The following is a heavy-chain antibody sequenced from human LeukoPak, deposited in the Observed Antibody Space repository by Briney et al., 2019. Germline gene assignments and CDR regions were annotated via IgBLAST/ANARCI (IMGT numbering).Heavy chain of an antibody. V-gene: IGHV4-59*01. CDR1: GHSISNYY. Sequence: PSESLSLTCTVSGHSISNYYWSWIRQPPGKGLEWIGCMSNSGTTNYNPSLKSRVTISVDTSKNQFSLNLSSVTAADTAVYYCARDRFPVYWGQGTLVTVTS. J-gene: IGHJ4*02. CDR2: MSNSGTT. CDR3: ARDRFPVY.